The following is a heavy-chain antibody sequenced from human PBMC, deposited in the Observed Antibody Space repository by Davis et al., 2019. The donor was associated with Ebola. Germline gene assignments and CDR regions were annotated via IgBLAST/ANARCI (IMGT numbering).Heavy chain of an antibody. J-gene: IGHJ4*02. CDR3: ARDRREMATIDAFDY. CDR1: GFTFSSYG. CDR2: IWYDGSNK. D-gene: IGHD5-24*01. Sequence: GESLKISCAASGFTFSSYGMHWVRQAPGKGLEWVAVIWYDGSNKYYADSVKGRFTISRDNAKNSLYLQMNSLRAEDTAVYYCARDRREMATIDAFDYWGQGTLVTVSS. V-gene: IGHV3-33*01.